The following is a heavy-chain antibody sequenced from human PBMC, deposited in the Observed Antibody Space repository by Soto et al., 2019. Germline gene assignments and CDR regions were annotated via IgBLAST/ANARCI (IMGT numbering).Heavy chain of an antibody. J-gene: IGHJ4*02. D-gene: IGHD6-19*01. V-gene: IGHV3-48*02. CDR3: ARDLEQWPNPYYFDY. CDR1: GFTFSSYS. CDR2: ISSSSSTI. Sequence: SLRLSCAASGFTFSSYSMNWVRQAPGKGLEWVSYISSSSSTIYYADSVKGRFTISRDNAKNSLYLQMNSLRDEDTAVYYCARDLEQWPNPYYFDYWGQGTLVTVSS.